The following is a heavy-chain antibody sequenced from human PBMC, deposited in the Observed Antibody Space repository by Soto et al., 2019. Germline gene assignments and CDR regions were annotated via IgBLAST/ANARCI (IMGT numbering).Heavy chain of an antibody. V-gene: IGHV2-5*02. CDR2: IYWDDDK. J-gene: IGHJ1*01. CDR3: VHRPSRCFQY. Sequence: QITLKESGPTLVKPTQTLTLTCTFSGFSLSTSGVGVGWIRQPPGKALEWLALIYWDDDKRYSPSLQSRLTITKATSQNQGVLTMTHMDPVDTGPYYRVHRPSRCFQYWGQGTLVTVSS. CDR1: GFSLSTSGVG.